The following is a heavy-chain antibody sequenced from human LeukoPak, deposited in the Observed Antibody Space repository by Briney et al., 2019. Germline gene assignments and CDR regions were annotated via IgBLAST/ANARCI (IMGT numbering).Heavy chain of an antibody. V-gene: IGHV1-2*02. CDR2: INPNSGGT. J-gene: IGHJ4*02. CDR1: GYTFTGYY. CDR3: ARTSTYSSGWYSY. D-gene: IGHD6-19*01. Sequence: GASVKVSCKASGYTFTGYYMHWVRQAPGQGLEWMGWINPNSGGTNYAQKFQGRVTMTRDMSISTAYMELSRLRSDDTAVYCCARTSTYSSGWYSYWGQGTLVTVSS.